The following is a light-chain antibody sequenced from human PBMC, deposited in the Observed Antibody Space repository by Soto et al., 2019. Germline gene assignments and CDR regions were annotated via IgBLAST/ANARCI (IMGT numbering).Light chain of an antibody. V-gene: IGKV3-11*01. CDR1: QSISNY. CDR3: QQRSAGVT. CDR2: DAS. Sequence: EIVLTQSPATLSLSPGERATLSCRASQSISNYLAWYQQKPGQAPRLLIYDASNRATATPPRFSGSGSGTDFTLPISSLEPEDFAVYYCQQRSAGVTFGQGTRLEIK. J-gene: IGKJ5*01.